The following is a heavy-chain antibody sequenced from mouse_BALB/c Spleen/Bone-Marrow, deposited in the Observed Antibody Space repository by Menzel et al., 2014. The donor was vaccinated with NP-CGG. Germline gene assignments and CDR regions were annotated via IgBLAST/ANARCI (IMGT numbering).Heavy chain of an antibody. CDR2: INPNNGGT. J-gene: IGHJ2*01. V-gene: IGHV1-18*01. Sequence: EVQLQESGPELVKPGASVKISCKTSGYTFTEYTMHWVKQSQGKSLEWIGGINPNNGGTTYNQKFKGKATLTVDKSSSTAYMELRSLTSEDSAVYYCARKRPGTDYYFDYWGQGTTLTVSS. D-gene: IGHD3-3*01. CDR1: GYTFTEYT. CDR3: ARKRPGTDYYFDY.